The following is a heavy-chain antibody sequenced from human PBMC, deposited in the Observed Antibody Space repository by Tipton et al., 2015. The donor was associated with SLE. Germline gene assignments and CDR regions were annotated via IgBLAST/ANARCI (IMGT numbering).Heavy chain of an antibody. CDR2: IGVVGDT. D-gene: IGHD3-16*01. V-gene: IGHV3-13*01. J-gene: IGHJ6*02. CDR1: GFTFSSSD. Sequence: SLRLSCAASGFTFSSSDMHWVRQVTGKGLEWVSGIGVVGDTYYPDSVKGRFTISRDNSKNTVYVQMNSLRAEDTAVYYCAKDRGRGLYYGLDVWGQGTTVTISS. CDR3: AKDRGRGLYYGLDV.